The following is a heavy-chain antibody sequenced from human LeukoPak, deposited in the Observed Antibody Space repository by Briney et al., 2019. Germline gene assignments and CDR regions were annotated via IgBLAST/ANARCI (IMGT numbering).Heavy chain of an antibody. Sequence: GASVKVSCKASGYTFTGYYMHWVRQPPGQGLGWMGWINPNSGGTNYAQKFQGRVTMTRDTSISTAYMELSRLRSDDTAVYYCATGFYGDYVWDYWGQGTLVTVSS. CDR3: ATGFYGDYVWDY. D-gene: IGHD4-17*01. V-gene: IGHV1-2*02. CDR1: GYTFTGYY. CDR2: INPNSGGT. J-gene: IGHJ4*02.